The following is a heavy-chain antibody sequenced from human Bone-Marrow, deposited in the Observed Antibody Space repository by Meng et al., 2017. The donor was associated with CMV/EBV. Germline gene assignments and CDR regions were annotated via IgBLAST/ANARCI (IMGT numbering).Heavy chain of an antibody. CDR2: IIPIFGTT. CDR1: GGTLSSYP. V-gene: IGHV1-69*05. CDR3: ARDAYYDILTNYYTLGAFDI. J-gene: IGHJ3*02. D-gene: IGHD3-9*01. Sequence: SVKVSCKASGGTLSSYPISWVRQAPGQGLEWMGGIIPIFGTTNSAQKFQGRVTITTDESTSTAYMELSSLRSEDTAVYYCARDAYYDILTNYYTLGAFDIWGQGTMVTV.